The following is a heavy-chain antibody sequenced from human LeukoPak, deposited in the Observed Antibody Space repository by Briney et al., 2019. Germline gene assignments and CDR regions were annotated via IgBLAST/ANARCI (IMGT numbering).Heavy chain of an antibody. Sequence: GGSLRLSCAASGFTFSSYSMNWVRQAPGKGVEWVSFISTSSSYIYHGDSVKGRFTISRDNSKNTLYLQMNSLRVEDTAVYYCANPGLGSGRRDWGQGILVTVSS. D-gene: IGHD2-15*01. CDR1: GFTFSSYS. CDR3: ANPGLGSGRRD. J-gene: IGHJ4*02. V-gene: IGHV3-21*04. CDR2: ISTSSSYI.